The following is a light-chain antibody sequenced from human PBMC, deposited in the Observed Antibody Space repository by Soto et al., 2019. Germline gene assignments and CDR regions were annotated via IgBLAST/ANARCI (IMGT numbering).Light chain of an antibody. V-gene: IGLV2-14*03. J-gene: IGLJ1*01. CDR3: SSYTSSNTYV. CDR1: SCDVVCFEY. CDR2: DVN. Sequence: QSVLTQAASVSGSPGQSIAISCTGTSCDVVCFEYVSWYQQHPGKVPKLMIYDVNNRPSGVSNRFSGSKSGNTASLTISGLQAEDEADYFCSSYTSSNTYVFGTGTKVTVL.